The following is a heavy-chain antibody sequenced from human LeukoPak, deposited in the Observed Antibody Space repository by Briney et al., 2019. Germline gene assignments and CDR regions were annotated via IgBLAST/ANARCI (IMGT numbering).Heavy chain of an antibody. CDR3: ATARCGGDCSPSFDY. CDR2: INPNSGGT. CDR1: GYTFTGYY. V-gene: IGHV1-2*04. Sequence: SVKVSCKASGYTFTGYYIHWVRQTPGQGLEWMGWINPNSGGTDYAQNFQGWVTMTRDTSISTAYMELSRLKSDDTAVYYCATARCGGDCSPSFDYWGQGTLVTVSS. J-gene: IGHJ4*02. D-gene: IGHD2-21*02.